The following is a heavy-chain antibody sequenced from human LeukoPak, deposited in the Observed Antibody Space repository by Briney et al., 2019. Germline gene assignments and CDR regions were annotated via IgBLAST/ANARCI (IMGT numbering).Heavy chain of an antibody. CDR2: IYPGDSDT. Sequence: GGSLKISCKGSGYNFTTYWIGWVGQMPGKGLEWMGTIYPGDSDTRYRPSFQGQVTISADKSISTAYLQWSSLKDSDTAMYYCARPASAYSSDAFDIWGQGTMVTVSS. CDR3: ARPASAYSSDAFDI. V-gene: IGHV5-51*01. D-gene: IGHD6-13*01. J-gene: IGHJ3*02. CDR1: GYNFTTYW.